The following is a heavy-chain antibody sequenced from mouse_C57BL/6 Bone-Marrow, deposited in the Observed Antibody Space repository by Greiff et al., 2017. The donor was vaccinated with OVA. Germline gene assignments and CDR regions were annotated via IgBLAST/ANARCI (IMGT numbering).Heavy chain of an antibody. Sequence: QVQLQQPGAELVKPGASVKLSCKASGYTFTSYWMQWVKQRPGQGLEWIGEIDPSDSYTNYNQKFKGKATLTVDTSSSTAYMQLSSLTSEDSAVYYSPDYAMDYWGQGTSVTVSS. J-gene: IGHJ4*01. CDR1: GYTFTSYW. CDR3: PDYAMDY. CDR2: IDPSDSYT. V-gene: IGHV1-50*01.